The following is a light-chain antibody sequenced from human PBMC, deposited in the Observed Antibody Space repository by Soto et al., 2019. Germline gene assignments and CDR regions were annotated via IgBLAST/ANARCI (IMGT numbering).Light chain of an antibody. CDR2: GAS. V-gene: IGKV3-15*01. Sequence: EIVMTQSPATLSVSPGERATLSCRASQSVSSNLAWYQQTPGQAPRLLIYGASTRATGIPARFSGSGSGTEFTLTISSLQSEDFAVYCCQQYNNWPPYTFGQGTKLEIK. CDR3: QQYNNWPPYT. J-gene: IGKJ2*01. CDR1: QSVSSN.